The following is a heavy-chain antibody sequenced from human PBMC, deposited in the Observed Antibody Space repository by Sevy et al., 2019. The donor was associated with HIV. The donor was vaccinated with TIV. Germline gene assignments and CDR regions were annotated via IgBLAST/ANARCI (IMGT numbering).Heavy chain of an antibody. CDR3: VRGRPTYFDS. Sequence: GGSLRLSCTASGFTFTNYWMHWVRQAPGKGLVWVSHINTDQSSTTYADSVKGRFTITRDNAKNTRYLQLNSVRDDDTAVYYCVRGRPTYFDSWGQGTLVTVSS. D-gene: IGHD1-26*01. CDR2: INTDQSST. J-gene: IGHJ4*02. V-gene: IGHV3-74*01. CDR1: GFTFTNYW.